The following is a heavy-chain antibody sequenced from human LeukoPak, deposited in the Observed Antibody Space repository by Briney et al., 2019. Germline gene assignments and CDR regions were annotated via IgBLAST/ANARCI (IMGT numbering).Heavy chain of an antibody. J-gene: IGHJ4*02. V-gene: IGHV4-59*12. CDR2: LYYSGST. D-gene: IGHD1-26*01. Sequence: PSETLSLTCTVSGGSISSYYWSWIRQPPGKGLEWIGYLYYSGSTDYNPSLKSRVTISVDRSKNQFSLKLSSVTAADTAVYYCARFQGSYYALDYWGQGTLVTVSS. CDR1: GGSISSYY. CDR3: ARFQGSYYALDY.